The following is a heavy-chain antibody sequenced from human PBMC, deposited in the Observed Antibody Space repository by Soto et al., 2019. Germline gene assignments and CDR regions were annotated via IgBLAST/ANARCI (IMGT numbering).Heavy chain of an antibody. J-gene: IGHJ5*02. D-gene: IGHD2-15*01. CDR3: ARDNQGVGYCSGGSCYSVSGFDP. CDR1: GGSISSGDYY. Sequence: PSETLSLTCTVSGGSISSGDYYWSWIRQPPGKGLEWIGYIYYSGSTYYNPSLKSRVTISVDTSKNQFSLKLSSVTAADTAVYYCARDNQGVGYCSGGSCYSVSGFDPWGQGTLVTVSS. CDR2: IYYSGST. V-gene: IGHV4-30-4*01.